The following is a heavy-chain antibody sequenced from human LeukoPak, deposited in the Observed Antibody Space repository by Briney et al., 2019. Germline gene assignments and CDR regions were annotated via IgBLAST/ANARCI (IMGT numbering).Heavy chain of an antibody. Sequence: ASVKLSCKASGYTFTSYGISWVRQAPGQGLEWMGWISAYNGNTNYAQKLQGRVTMTTDTSTSTAYMELRSLRSDDTAVYYCARDNDYGGKRGDNWFDPWGQGTLVTVSS. D-gene: IGHD4-23*01. CDR2: ISAYNGNT. J-gene: IGHJ5*02. CDR3: ARDNDYGGKRGDNWFDP. CDR1: GYTFTSYG. V-gene: IGHV1-18*01.